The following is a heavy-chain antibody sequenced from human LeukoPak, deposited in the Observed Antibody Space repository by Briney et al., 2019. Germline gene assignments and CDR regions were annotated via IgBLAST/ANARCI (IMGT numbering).Heavy chain of an antibody. D-gene: IGHD2-21*02. Sequence: SETLSLTCIVSGGSISNSTYYWGWIRQPPGKGLEWIGSIHYGGTTHYNPSLQSRVTISADTSKNQFALDLRSVTAADTAVYYCTRDIGDFVSDFWGQGTLVTVSS. CDR2: IHYGGTT. J-gene: IGHJ4*02. V-gene: IGHV4-39*02. CDR3: TRDIGDFVSDF. CDR1: GGSISNSTYY.